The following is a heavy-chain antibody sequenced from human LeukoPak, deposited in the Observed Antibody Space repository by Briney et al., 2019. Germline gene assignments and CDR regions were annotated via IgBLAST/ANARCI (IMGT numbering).Heavy chain of an antibody. J-gene: IGHJ4*02. CDR3: ARTTSLTASGYDC. Sequence: ASVKVSCKTSGYTFTTYHFNWVRQAPAQGLEWLGWMNPYSGDRGYAQKFQGRLSITSDTSISTAYMELSSLKTDDTAVYFCARTTSLTASGYDCWGQGTLVTVSS. CDR1: GYTFTTYH. CDR2: MNPYSGDR. V-gene: IGHV1-8*03. D-gene: IGHD4-17*01.